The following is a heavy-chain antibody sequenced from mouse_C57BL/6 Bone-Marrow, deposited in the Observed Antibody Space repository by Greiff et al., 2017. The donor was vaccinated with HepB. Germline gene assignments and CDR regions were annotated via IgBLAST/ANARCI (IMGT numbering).Heavy chain of an antibody. J-gene: IGHJ2*01. Sequence: DVQLQESGPGLVKPSQSLSLTCSVTGYSITSGYYWNWIRQFPGNKLEWMGYISYDGSNNYNPSLKNRISITRDTSKNQFFLKLNSVTTEDTATYYCARARIYDGYYAYYFDYWGQGTTLTVSS. CDR1: GYSITSGYY. V-gene: IGHV3-6*01. CDR3: ARARIYDGYYAYYFDY. CDR2: ISYDGSN. D-gene: IGHD2-3*01.